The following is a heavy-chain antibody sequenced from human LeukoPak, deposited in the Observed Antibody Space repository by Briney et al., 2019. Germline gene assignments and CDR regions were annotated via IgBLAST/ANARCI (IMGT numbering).Heavy chain of an antibody. Sequence: ASVTVSFTASGYTFTSYYMHWVRQAPGQGLEWVGIINPSGGSTSYAQKFQGRVTMTRDTSTSTVYMELSSLRSEDTAVYYCARVKGQWLVLRNYYFDYWGQGTLVTVSS. V-gene: IGHV1-46*01. CDR2: INPSGGST. D-gene: IGHD6-19*01. J-gene: IGHJ4*02. CDR3: ARVKGQWLVLRNYYFDY. CDR1: GYTFTSYY.